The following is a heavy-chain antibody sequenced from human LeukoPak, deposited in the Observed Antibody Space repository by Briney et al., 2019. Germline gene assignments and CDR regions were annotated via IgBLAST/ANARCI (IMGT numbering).Heavy chain of an antibody. CDR1: GGSISSTN. CDR3: AREVDAAAAYNWFDP. Sequence: SETLSLTCTVSGGSISSTNWGWIRQPPGKGLEWIGSIYYSGSTYYNPSLKSRVTISVDTSKNHFSLKLSSVTAADTAVYYCAREVDAAAAYNWFDPWGQGTLVTVSS. V-gene: IGHV4-39*07. J-gene: IGHJ5*02. D-gene: IGHD2-2*01. CDR2: IYYSGST.